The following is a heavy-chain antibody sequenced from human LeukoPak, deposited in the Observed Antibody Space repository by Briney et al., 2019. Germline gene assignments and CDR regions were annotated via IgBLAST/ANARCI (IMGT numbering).Heavy chain of an antibody. D-gene: IGHD1-26*01. CDR1: TGAISGYF. CDR2: IYTTGSA. CDR3: ARGRELTGVAGHYSFDY. Sequence: PSETLSLTCTVSTGAISGYFWTWLRPPAGKGLEWIGRIYTTGSAYYNPSLESRGTFSLDTSNNQFSLDVTSVTAADTAVYFCARGRELTGVAGHYSFDYWGQGILVSVSS. J-gene: IGHJ4*02. V-gene: IGHV4-4*07.